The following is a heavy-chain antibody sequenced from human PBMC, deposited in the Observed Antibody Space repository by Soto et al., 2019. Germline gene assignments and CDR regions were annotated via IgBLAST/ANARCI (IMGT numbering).Heavy chain of an antibody. V-gene: IGHV1-2*04. CDR1: GYTFTGYY. D-gene: IGHD6-13*01. CDR2: INPNSGGT. J-gene: IGHJ6*02. Sequence: SVKVSCKASGYTFTGYYMHWVRQAPGQGLEWMGWINPNSGGTNYAQKFQGWVTMTGDTSISTAYMELSRLRSDDTAVYYCARDQSPGGAAAGTGQYYYYGMDVWGQGTTVTVSS. CDR3: ARDQSPGGAAAGTGQYYYYGMDV.